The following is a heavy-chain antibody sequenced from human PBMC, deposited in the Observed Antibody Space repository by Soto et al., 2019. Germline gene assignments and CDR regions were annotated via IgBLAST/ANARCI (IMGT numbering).Heavy chain of an antibody. J-gene: IGHJ4*02. D-gene: IGHD6-13*01. Sequence: ASVKVSCKASGYIFSTYAIHWVRQAPGQRLEWMGWVNAGNGNTKYSEKFQGRVTITRDTSASTAYMELSSLRSEDTAVYYCARGGSSSSWYYFDYWGQGTLVTVSS. V-gene: IGHV1-3*01. CDR2: VNAGNGNT. CDR1: GYIFSTYA. CDR3: ARGGSSSSWYYFDY.